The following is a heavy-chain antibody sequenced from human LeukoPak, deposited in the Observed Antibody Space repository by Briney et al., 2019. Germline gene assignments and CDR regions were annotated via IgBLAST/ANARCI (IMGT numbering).Heavy chain of an antibody. CDR1: GGTFSSYA. V-gene: IGHV1-69*05. CDR3: ARAYSGNFHPPDY. J-gene: IGHJ4*02. D-gene: IGHD1-26*01. Sequence: SVKVSCKASGGTFSSYAISWVRQAPGQGLEWMGGITPIFGTANYAQKFQGRVTITTDESTSTAYMELSSLRSEDTAVYYCARAYSGNFHPPDYWGQGTLVTVSS. CDR2: ITPIFGTA.